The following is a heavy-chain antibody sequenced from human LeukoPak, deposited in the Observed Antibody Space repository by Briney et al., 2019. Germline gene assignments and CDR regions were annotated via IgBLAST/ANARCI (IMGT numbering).Heavy chain of an antibody. V-gene: IGHV1-18*01. CDR2: ISAYNGNT. Sequence: ASVKVSCMASGYTFTSYGISWVRQAPGQGLEWMGWISAYNGNTNYVQKLQGRVTMTTDTSTSTAYMELRSLRSDDTAVYYCARDFLGYCTSTSCYFMGYWGQGTLVTVSS. J-gene: IGHJ4*02. CDR3: ARDFLGYCTSTSCYFMGY. CDR1: GYTFTSYG. D-gene: IGHD2-2*01.